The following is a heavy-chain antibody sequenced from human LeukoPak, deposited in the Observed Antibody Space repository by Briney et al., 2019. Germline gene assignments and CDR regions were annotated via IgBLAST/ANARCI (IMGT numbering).Heavy chain of an antibody. V-gene: IGHV3-11*04. Sequence: PGGSLRLSCAASGFTFSDYYMSWLRQAPGKGLEWVSYISSSGSTIYYADSVKGRFTISRDNAKNSLYLQMNSLRTEDTAVYYCARFYGDRPERNWFDPWGQGTLVTVSS. CDR3: ARFYGDRPERNWFDP. CDR2: ISSSGSTI. J-gene: IGHJ5*02. D-gene: IGHD4-17*01. CDR1: GFTFSDYY.